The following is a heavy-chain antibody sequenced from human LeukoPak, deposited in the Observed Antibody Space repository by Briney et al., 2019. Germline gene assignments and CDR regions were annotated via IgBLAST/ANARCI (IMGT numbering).Heavy chain of an antibody. Sequence: GGSLRLSCAASGFTFSNHAMTWVRQAPGKGLEWVSAISASGDDTFYADSVKGRFTISRDNSKNTLFLQMDSLRAEDTAVYYCAGPQKFFIYWGQGTLVTVSS. V-gene: IGHV3-23*01. CDR2: ISASGDDT. D-gene: IGHD1-14*01. J-gene: IGHJ4*02. CDR1: GFTFSNHA. CDR3: AGPQKFFIY.